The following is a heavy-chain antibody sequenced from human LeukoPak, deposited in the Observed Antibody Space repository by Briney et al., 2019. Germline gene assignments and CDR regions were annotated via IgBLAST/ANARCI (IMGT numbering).Heavy chain of an antibody. Sequence: ASVKVSCKASGYTFTGCYMHWVRQAPGQGLEWMGWINPNSGGTNYAQKFQGRVTMTRDTSISTAYMELSRLRSDDTAVYYCARAGGYYDSSGYSSGVYYWGQGTLVTVSS. CDR1: GYTFTGCY. D-gene: IGHD3-22*01. V-gene: IGHV1-2*02. CDR2: INPNSGGT. CDR3: ARAGGYYDSSGYSSGVYY. J-gene: IGHJ4*02.